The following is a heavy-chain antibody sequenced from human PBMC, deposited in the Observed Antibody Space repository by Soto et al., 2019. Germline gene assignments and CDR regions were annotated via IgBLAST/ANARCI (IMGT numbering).Heavy chain of an antibody. Sequence: SETLSLTCTVSGGSISSYYWSWIRQPPGKGLEWIGYIYYSGSTNYNPSLKSRVTISVDTSKNQFSLKLSSVTAADTAVYYCARRSIFGVVPDYYYSYLDVWGKVTTVTVS. CDR2: IYYSGST. CDR3: ARRSIFGVVPDYYYSYLDV. V-gene: IGHV4-59*08. J-gene: IGHJ6*03. D-gene: IGHD3-3*01. CDR1: GGSISSYY.